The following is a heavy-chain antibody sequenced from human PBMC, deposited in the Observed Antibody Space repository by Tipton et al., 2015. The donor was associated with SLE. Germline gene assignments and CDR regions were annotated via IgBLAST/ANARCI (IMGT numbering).Heavy chain of an antibody. CDR2: IYYSGST. D-gene: IGHD6-19*01. V-gene: IGHV4-61*01. CDR1: GGSVSSGSYY. J-gene: IGHJ4*02. Sequence: TLSLTCTVSGGSVSSGSYYWSWIRQPPGKGLEWIGYIYYSGSTNYNPSLKSRVTISVDTSKNQFSLKLSSVTAADTAVYYCARGSSGWYVYWGQGTLVTVSS. CDR3: ARGSSGWYVY.